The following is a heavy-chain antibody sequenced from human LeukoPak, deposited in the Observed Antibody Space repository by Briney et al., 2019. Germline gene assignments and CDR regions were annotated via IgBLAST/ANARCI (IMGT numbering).Heavy chain of an antibody. J-gene: IGHJ6*03. Sequence: AGGSLRLSCAASGFTVSSNYMSWVRQAPGKGLEWVSAISGSGGSTYYADSVKGRFTISRDNAKNSLYLQMNSLRAEDTALYHCARCRPYGLMDYYYYMDVWGKGTTVTVSS. V-gene: IGHV3-23*01. CDR2: ISGSGGST. CDR3: ARCRPYGLMDYYYYMDV. CDR1: GFTVSSNY. D-gene: IGHD2-8*01.